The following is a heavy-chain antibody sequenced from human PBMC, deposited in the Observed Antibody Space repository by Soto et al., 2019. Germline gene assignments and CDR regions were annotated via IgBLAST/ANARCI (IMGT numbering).Heavy chain of an antibody. J-gene: IGHJ6*02. Sequence: GASVKVSCKASGYTFTSYGISWVRQAPGQGLEWMGCISAYNGNTKYAQKLQGRVTMTTDTPTSTAYMELRSLRSDDTAVYYCAREPPYYYDSSGYYFESYHYNMDVLGQGTTVTVSS. CDR3: AREPPYYYDSSGYYFESYHYNMDV. CDR1: GYTFTSYG. D-gene: IGHD3-22*01. CDR2: ISAYNGNT. V-gene: IGHV1-18*01.